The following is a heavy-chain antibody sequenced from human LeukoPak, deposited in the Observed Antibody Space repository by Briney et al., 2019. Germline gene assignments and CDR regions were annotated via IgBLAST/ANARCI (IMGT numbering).Heavy chain of an antibody. CDR2: INHSGST. D-gene: IGHD6-6*01. V-gene: IGHV4-34*01. J-gene: IGHJ4*02. CDR1: GGSFSGYY. Sequence: SETLSLTCAVYGGSFSGYYWSWIRQPPGKGLEWIGEINHSGSTNYNPSLKSRVTISVDTSKNQFSLKLSSVTAADTAVYYCARGIRWIAARPGPSYYFDYWGQGTLVTVSS. CDR3: ARGIRWIAARPGPSYYFDY.